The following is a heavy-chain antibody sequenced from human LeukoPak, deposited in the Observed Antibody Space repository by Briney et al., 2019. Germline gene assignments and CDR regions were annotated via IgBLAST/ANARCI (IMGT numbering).Heavy chain of an antibody. D-gene: IGHD6-13*01. CDR2: ISGRGDST. Sequence: GGSLRLSCAASGFTFSSYAMSWVRQAPWKGLEWVSTISGRGDSTYYADSVKGRFTISRDNSKNTLYLQMNSLRLEDTAGYYCAKGAGYSSNWSFDYWGQGTLVTVSS. CDR3: AKGAGYSSNWSFDY. V-gene: IGHV3-23*01. J-gene: IGHJ4*02. CDR1: GFTFSSYA.